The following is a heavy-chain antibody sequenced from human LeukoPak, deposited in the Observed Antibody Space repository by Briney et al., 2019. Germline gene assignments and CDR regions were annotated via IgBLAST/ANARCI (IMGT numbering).Heavy chain of an antibody. D-gene: IGHD1-26*01. V-gene: IGHV1-8*01. CDR3: ARDYSGSYYVYFDY. Sequence: ASVKVSCKASGYTFTSYDINWVRQATGQGLEWMGWMNPNSGNTGYAQKFQGRVTMTRNTSISTAYMELSSLRSEDTAVYYCARDYSGSYYVYFDYWGQGTLVTVSS. CDR2: MNPNSGNT. CDR1: GYTFTSYD. J-gene: IGHJ4*02.